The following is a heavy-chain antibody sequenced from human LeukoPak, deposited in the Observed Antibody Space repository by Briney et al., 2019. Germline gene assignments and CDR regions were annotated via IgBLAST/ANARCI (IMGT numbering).Heavy chain of an antibody. D-gene: IGHD2-2*01. J-gene: IGHJ4*02. V-gene: IGHV4-61*08. CDR3: ARIFTCSSIGCGTGY. CDR1: GGSISSGGYY. CDR2: IYYSGST. Sequence: SQTLSLTCTVSGGSISSGGYYWSWIRQPPGKGLEGMGYIYYSGSTNYNPSLKSRVTISVDTSKNQFSLKLGSVTAADTAVYYCARIFTCSSIGCGTGYWGQGTRVTVSS.